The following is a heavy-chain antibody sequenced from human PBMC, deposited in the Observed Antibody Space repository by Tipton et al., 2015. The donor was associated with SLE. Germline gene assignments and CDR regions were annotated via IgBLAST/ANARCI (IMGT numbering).Heavy chain of an antibody. CDR3: ARLHGYSYGLNWFDP. V-gene: IGHV4-39*07. Sequence: TLSLTCTVSGGSVSSSSKYWAWIRQPPGKGLEWIGSIYYTGTTTYYNSFLKSRVTMLVDTSTNQFSLRLTSVIAADTAVYYCARLHGYSYGLNWFDPWGQGTLISVSS. CDR1: GGSVSSSSKY. J-gene: IGHJ5*02. D-gene: IGHD5-18*01. CDR2: IYYTGTTT.